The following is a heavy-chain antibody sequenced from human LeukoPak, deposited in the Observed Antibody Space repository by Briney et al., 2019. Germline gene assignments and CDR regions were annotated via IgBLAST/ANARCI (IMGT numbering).Heavy chain of an antibody. CDR3: ARGRGYCSSSSCYDLDY. D-gene: IGHD2-2*01. CDR2: IDPSDSYT. J-gene: IGHJ4*02. Sequence: GESLKISCKGSGYSFTSHWITWVRQMPGKGLEWMGRIDPSDSYTNYSPSFQGHVIISSDKSISTAYLQWSSLKASDTAMYYCARGRGYCSSSSCYDLDYWGQGTLVTVSS. CDR1: GYSFTSHW. V-gene: IGHV5-10-1*01.